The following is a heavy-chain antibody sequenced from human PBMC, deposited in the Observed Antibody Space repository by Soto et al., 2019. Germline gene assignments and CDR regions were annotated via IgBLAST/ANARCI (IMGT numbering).Heavy chain of an antibody. D-gene: IGHD3-22*01. CDR3: ATQTIYYDSSGYGFSAFDI. J-gene: IGHJ3*02. Sequence: SETLSLTCTVSGGSISSGGYYWSWIRQHPGKGLEWIGYIYYSGSTYYNPSLKSRVTISVDTAKNQFSLKLSSVTAADTAVYYCATQTIYYDSSGYGFSAFDIWGQGTMVTVSS. CDR1: GGSISSGGYY. CDR2: IYYSGST. V-gene: IGHV4-31*03.